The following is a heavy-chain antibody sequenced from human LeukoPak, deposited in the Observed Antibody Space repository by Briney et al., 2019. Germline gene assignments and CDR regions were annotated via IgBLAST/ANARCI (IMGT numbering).Heavy chain of an antibody. CDR3: ARDFAWDSSGYYGY. CDR2: VSADNGET. V-gene: IGHV1-18*01. D-gene: IGHD3-22*01. CDR1: GYSFNTYG. J-gene: IGHJ4*02. Sequence: ASVKVSCKASGYSFNTYGISWVRQAPGQGLEWMGWVSADNGETNYAQKLQGRVTMTTDTSTSTAYMELRSLRSDDTAVYYCARDFAWDSSGYYGYWGQGTLVTVSS.